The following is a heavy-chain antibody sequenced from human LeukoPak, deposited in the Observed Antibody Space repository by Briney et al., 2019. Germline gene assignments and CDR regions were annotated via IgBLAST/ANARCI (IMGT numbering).Heavy chain of an antibody. CDR2: ISSSGSTM. Sequence: GGSLRLSCAASGFTFSDYYMSWIRQAPGKGLEWVSYISSSGSTMYYADSVKGRFTISRDNAKNSLYLQMNSLRAEDTAVYYCARDRRRYGSSFDYWGQGTLVTVSS. CDR3: ARDRRRYGSSFDY. J-gene: IGHJ4*02. V-gene: IGHV3-11*04. CDR1: GFTFSDYY. D-gene: IGHD6-13*01.